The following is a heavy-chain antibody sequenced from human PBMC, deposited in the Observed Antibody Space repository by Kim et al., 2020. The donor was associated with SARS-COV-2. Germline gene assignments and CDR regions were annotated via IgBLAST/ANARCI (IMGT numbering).Heavy chain of an antibody. Sequence: YIHYADSGKGRFTVSRDNAENSLYLLMNNLRAEDTAVYYCAFVAVTDMFDYWGQGTLVTVSS. CDR3: AFVAVTDMFDY. D-gene: IGHD6-19*01. J-gene: IGHJ4*02. V-gene: IGHV3-21*01. CDR2: YI.